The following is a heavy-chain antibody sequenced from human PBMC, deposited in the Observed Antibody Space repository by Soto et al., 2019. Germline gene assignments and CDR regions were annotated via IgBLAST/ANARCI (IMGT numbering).Heavy chain of an antibody. CDR3: ARFPVRWGNSYGFDV. V-gene: IGHV1-18*01. CDR1: GYTFNMYG. J-gene: IGHJ6*02. CDR2: ISAHTGIT. D-gene: IGHD3-16*01. Sequence: QVQLMQSGAEVKKPGASVKVSCKASGYTFNMYGISWVRQAPGQGLEWLGWISAHTGITNYAQEFQGRVTMTTDTYTSTASMELRSLKSDDTAVYYCARFPVRWGNSYGFDVWGQGTTVTVSS.